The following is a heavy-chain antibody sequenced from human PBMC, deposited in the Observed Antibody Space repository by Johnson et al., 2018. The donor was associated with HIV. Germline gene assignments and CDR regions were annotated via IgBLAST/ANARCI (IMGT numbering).Heavy chain of an antibody. Sequence: VQLVESGGHVVRPGGSLRLSCAASGFTFDHYDMSWVRQVPGKGLEWVSAISGSGGNTYYADSVKGRFSISGDHAKNTLYLQMTSLRAEDTAVYYCGYHRFFDIWGQGTMVTVSS. J-gene: IGHJ3*02. D-gene: IGHD3-16*02. CDR2: ISGSGGNT. CDR1: GFTFDHYD. CDR3: GYHRFFDI. V-gene: IGHV3-23*04.